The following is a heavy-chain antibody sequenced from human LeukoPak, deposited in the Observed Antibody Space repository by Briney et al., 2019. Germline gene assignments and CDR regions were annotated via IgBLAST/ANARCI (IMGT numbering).Heavy chain of an antibody. CDR1: GFTFSSYG. V-gene: IGHV3-30*18. CDR3: AKQCEITMIVYEGNPPTLGCFDY. CDR2: ISYDGSNK. J-gene: IGHJ4*02. Sequence: GGSLRLSCAASGFTFSSYGMHWVRQAPGKGLEWVAVISYDGSNKYYADSVKGRFTISRDNSKNTLYLQMNSLRAEDTAVYYCAKQCEITMIVYEGNPPTLGCFDYWGQGTLVTVSS. D-gene: IGHD3-22*01.